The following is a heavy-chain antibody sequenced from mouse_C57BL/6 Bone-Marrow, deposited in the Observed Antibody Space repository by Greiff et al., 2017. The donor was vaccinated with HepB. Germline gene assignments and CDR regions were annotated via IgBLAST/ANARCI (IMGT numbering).Heavy chain of an antibody. CDR1: GFTFSDYY. D-gene: IGHD2-4*01. Sequence: EVQVVESEGGLVQPGSSMKLSCTASGFTFSDYYMAWVRQVPEKGLEWVANINYDGSSTYYLDSLKSRFIISRDNAKNILYLQMSSLKSEDTATYYCARGTMITTGYYFDYWGQGTTLTVSS. CDR3: ARGTMITTGYYFDY. CDR2: INYDGSST. J-gene: IGHJ2*01. V-gene: IGHV5-16*01.